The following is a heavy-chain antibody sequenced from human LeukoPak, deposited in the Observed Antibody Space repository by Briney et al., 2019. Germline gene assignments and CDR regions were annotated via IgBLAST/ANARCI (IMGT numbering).Heavy chain of an antibody. D-gene: IGHD3-10*01. Sequence: GGSLILSCAASGFTFSSYAMSWVRQAPGKGLEWVSGISGSGGSTNYADSVKGRFTIARDNSKNTLYLQMNSLGAEDTAVYYCARDLSPVVRASPMGYWGQGTLVTVSS. J-gene: IGHJ4*02. CDR1: GFTFSSYA. CDR3: ARDLSPVVRASPMGY. V-gene: IGHV3-23*01. CDR2: ISGSGGST.